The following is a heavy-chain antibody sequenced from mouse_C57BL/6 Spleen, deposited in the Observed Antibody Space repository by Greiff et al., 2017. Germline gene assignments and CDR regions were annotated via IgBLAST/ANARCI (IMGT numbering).Heavy chain of an antibody. Sequence: QVQLQQPGTELVKPGASVKLSCKASGYTFTSYCLHWVKQRPGQGLEWIGNINPSNGGTNYNEKFKSKATLTVDKSSSTAYMQLSSLTSEDSAVYYCARGDYDDAMDYWGKGTSVTVAS. J-gene: IGHJ4*01. CDR3: ARGDYDDAMDY. CDR2: INPSNGGT. D-gene: IGHD2-4*01. CDR1: GYTFTSYC. V-gene: IGHV1-53*01.